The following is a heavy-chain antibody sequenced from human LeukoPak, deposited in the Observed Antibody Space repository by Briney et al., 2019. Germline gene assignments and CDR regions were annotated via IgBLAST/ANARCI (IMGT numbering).Heavy chain of an antibody. V-gene: IGHV3-21*01. CDR3: ARDKLPLLSGGYYL. Sequence: GGSLRLSCAASGFTFSSYSMNRVRQAPGKGLEWVSSISSSSSYIYYADSVKGRFTISRDNAKNSLYLQMNSLRAEDTAVYYCARDKLPLLSGGYYLWGQGTLVTVSS. CDR2: ISSSSSYI. D-gene: IGHD3-3*01. J-gene: IGHJ4*02. CDR1: GFTFSSYS.